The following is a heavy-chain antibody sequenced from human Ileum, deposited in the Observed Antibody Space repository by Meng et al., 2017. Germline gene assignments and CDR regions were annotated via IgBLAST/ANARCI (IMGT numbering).Heavy chain of an antibody. V-gene: IGHV1-18*01. D-gene: IGHD5-12*01. CDR3: AKDSVATATQFDS. CDR2: VSGYSGQS. J-gene: IGHJ4*02. CDR1: GYTFTDYG. Sequence: QVQLVQSGAEVKKPGASATVSCKASGYTFTDYGISWVRQAPGQRLQWLGWVSGYSGQSHYAQRVQDRVAMTTDTSTNTAYMELRSLRSDDTAVYYCAKDSVATATQFDSWGQGTLVTVSS.